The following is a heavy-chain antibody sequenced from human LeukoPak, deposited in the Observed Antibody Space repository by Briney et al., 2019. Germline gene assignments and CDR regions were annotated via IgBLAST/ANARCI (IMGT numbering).Heavy chain of an antibody. Sequence: ASVTVSCKASGYTFRNYGITWVRQAPGQGLEWMGWIGTYNGNTDYAQKFQGRVIITADTSTTTAHMKLRSLRSDDTAVYYCARGRLKRVPFTKVAGALDYWGQGTRVTVSS. D-gene: IGHD6-19*01. CDR2: IGTYNGNT. V-gene: IGHV1-18*01. CDR3: ARGRLKRVPFTKVAGALDY. CDR1: GYTFRNYG. J-gene: IGHJ4*02.